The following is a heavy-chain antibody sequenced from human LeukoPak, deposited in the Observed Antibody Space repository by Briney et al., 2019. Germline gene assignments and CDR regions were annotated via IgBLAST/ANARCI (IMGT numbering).Heavy chain of an antibody. D-gene: IGHD4-17*01. J-gene: IGHJ4*02. CDR3: ARGGYGDRIDY. V-gene: IGHV1-46*01. CDR2: INPSGGST. CDR1: GYTFIRYY. Sequence: ASVKVSCKASGYTFIRYYMPWVRQAPGQGLEWMGIINPSGGSTSYAQKFQGRVTMTRDTSTSTVYMELSRLRSEDTAVYYCARGGYGDRIDYWGQGTLVSVSS.